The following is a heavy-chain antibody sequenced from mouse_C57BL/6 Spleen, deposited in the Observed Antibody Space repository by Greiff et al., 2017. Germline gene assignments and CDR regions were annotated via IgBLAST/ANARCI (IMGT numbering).Heavy chain of an antibody. CDR1: GYTFTDYY. J-gene: IGHJ1*03. V-gene: IGHV1-26*01. CDR3: ARVCPSYFDV. CDR2: INPNNGGT. Sequence: EVQLHQSGPELVKPGASVKISCKASGYTFTDYYMNWVKQSHGKSLEWIGDINPNNGGTSYNQKFKGKATLTVDKSSSTAYMELRSLTSEDSAVYYCARVCPSYFDVWGTGTTVTVSS. D-gene: IGHD2-10*02.